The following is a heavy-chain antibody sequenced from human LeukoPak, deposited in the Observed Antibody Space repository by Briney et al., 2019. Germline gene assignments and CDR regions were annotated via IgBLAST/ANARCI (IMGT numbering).Heavy chain of an antibody. CDR1: GYTFTGYY. Sequence: ASVKVSCKASGYTFTGYYMHWVRQAPGQGLEWMGWINPNSGGTNYAQKFQGRVTMTRDTSISTAYMELSRLRSDDAAVYYCARSAADSSGQNKDPGLDIWGQGTMVTVSS. CDR3: ARSAADSSGQNKDPGLDI. J-gene: IGHJ3*02. V-gene: IGHV1-2*02. CDR2: INPNSGGT. D-gene: IGHD3-22*01.